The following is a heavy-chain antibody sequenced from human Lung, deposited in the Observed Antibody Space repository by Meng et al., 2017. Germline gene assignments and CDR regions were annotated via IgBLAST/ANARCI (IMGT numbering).Heavy chain of an antibody. CDR2: IQHSGSA. Sequence: QVQLQESGPGLVEPSQTLSLTFTVSGGSMSSGNYYWSWIRQPPGKGLEWIGYIQHSGSAYYNPSLKRRVSISVDTSKNQFSLNLNSMTAADTAVYYCASFDHIPRRNYFDYWGQGTLVTGLL. J-gene: IGHJ4*02. V-gene: IGHV4-30-4*01. D-gene: IGHD2-21*01. CDR3: ASFDHIPRRNYFDY. CDR1: GGSMSSGNYY.